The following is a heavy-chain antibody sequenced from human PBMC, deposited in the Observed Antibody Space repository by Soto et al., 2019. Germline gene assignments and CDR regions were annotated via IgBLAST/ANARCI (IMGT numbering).Heavy chain of an antibody. CDR2: ISASTITS. V-gene: IGHV3-23*01. D-gene: IGHD5-12*01. Sequence: EVQLLESGGGLVQPGESLRLSCAASGFTFRKYAMSWVRQAPGKGLEWVSAISASTITSYYADSVKGRFTISRDNSANSLYLQMNGLRAEDTAIYYCAYLGDSGFDPNFDSWGQGTMVTVSS. J-gene: IGHJ4*02. CDR3: AYLGDSGFDPNFDS. CDR1: GFTFRKYA.